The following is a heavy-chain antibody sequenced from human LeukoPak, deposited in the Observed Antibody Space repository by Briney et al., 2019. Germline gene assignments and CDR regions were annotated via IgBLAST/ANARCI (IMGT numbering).Heavy chain of an antibody. D-gene: IGHD6-19*01. CDR1: GFTFSSYS. V-gene: IGHV3-48*04. J-gene: IGHJ4*02. CDR3: AKDEVFSSAWYFEY. Sequence: GGSLRLSCAASGFTFSSYSMNWVRQAPGKGLEWVSYISSSSSTIYYADSVKGRFTISRDNAKNSLYLQMNSLRAEDTAVYYCAKDEVFSSAWYFEYWGQGTLVTVSS. CDR2: ISSSSSTI.